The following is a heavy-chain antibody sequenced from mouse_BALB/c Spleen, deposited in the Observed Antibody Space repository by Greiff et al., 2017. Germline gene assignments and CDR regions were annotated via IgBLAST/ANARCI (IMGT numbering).Heavy chain of an antibody. J-gene: IGHJ2*01. Sequence: VKLQESGAELAKPGASVKMSCKASGYTFTSYWMHWVKQRPGQGLEWIGYINPSTGYTEYNQKFKDKATLTADKSSSTAYMQLSSLTSEDSAVYYCARSLHGDWFDYWGQGTTLTVSS. CDR2: INPSTGYT. CDR1: GYTFTSYW. D-gene: IGHD1-2*01. V-gene: IGHV1-7*01. CDR3: ARSLHGDWFDY.